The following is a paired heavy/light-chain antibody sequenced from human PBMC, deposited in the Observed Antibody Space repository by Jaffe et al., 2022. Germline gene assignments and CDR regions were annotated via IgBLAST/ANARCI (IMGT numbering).Heavy chain of an antibody. CDR3: AKYYDSSGFYYFDL. J-gene: IGHJ2*01. D-gene: IGHD3-22*01. CDR2: INGSGVGT. V-gene: IGHV3-23*01. CDR1: GFTFSNCA. Sequence: EVQLLESGGGLVQPGGSLRLSCAASGFTFSNCAMGWVRQAPGKGLEWVSTINGSGVGTYYADSVKGRFTISRDNSKNTLYLQMNSLRAEDTAIYYCAKYYDSSGFYYFDLWGRGTLVTVSS.
Light chain of an antibody. V-gene: IGKV4-1*01. J-gene: IGKJ1*01. CDR3: QQYYNSPKT. CDR2: WAS. CDR1: QSVLYSFNNKNY. Sequence: DIVMTQSPDSLAVSLGGRATINCKSSQSVLYSFNNKNYLAWYQQKPGQPPKLLIYWASTRESGVPDRFSGSGSGTDFTLTISSLQAEDVAVYYCQQYYNSPKTFGQGTKVEIK.